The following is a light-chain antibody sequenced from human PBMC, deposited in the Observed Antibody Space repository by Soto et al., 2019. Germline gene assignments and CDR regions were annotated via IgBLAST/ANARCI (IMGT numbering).Light chain of an antibody. V-gene: IGKV1-5*01. Sequence: DIQMTQPPSTLSASVGDTVTITCRASQSISIWLAWHQQKPGKAPKLLIYDASRLESGVPSRFSGSGSGTEFTLTISSLQPDDFATYYCQQYDVFSPRWTLGQGTKVDTK. CDR1: QSISIW. CDR3: QQYDVFSPRWT. J-gene: IGKJ1*01. CDR2: DAS.